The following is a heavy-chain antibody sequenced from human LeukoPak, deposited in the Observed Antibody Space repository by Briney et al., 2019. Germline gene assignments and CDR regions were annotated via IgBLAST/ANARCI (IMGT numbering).Heavy chain of an antibody. CDR3: ARDRFGDGYNAAPGY. D-gene: IGHD5-24*01. J-gene: IGHJ4*02. CDR2: IIPIFGTA. CDR1: GGTFSSYA. Sequence: SVKVSCKASGGTFSSYAISWVRQAPGQGLEWMGGIIPIFGTANYAQKFQGRVTITADESTSTAYMELSSLRSEDTAVYYCARDRFGDGYNAAPGYWGQGTLVTVSS. V-gene: IGHV1-69*13.